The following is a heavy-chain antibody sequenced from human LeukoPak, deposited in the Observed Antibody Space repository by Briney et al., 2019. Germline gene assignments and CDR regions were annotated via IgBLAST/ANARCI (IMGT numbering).Heavy chain of an antibody. Sequence: PGGSLRLSCAASGFTFSSYGMHWLRQAPGKGLEWVAFIRYDGSNKYYADSVKGRFTISRDNSKNTLYLQMNSPRAEDTAVYYCAKQGRIAASKAYVDDAFDIWGQGTMVTVSS. D-gene: IGHD6-25*01. V-gene: IGHV3-30*02. CDR2: IRYDGSNK. J-gene: IGHJ3*02. CDR3: AKQGRIAASKAYVDDAFDI. CDR1: GFTFSSYG.